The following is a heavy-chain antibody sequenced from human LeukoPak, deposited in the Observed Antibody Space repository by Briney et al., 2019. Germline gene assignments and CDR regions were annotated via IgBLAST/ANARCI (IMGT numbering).Heavy chain of an antibody. D-gene: IGHD2/OR15-2a*01. CDR2: ITHDGSFK. V-gene: IGHV3-30*04. CDR3: ASHSSPTF. J-gene: IGHJ1*01. Sequence: PGGSLRLSCAASAFTFSGYAMHWVRQAPGKGLEWVAVITHDGSFKHYADSVKGRFTISRDNSKNTLYVQMNTLRAEDTAVYYCASHSSPTFWGQGTLVTVSS. CDR1: AFTFSGYA.